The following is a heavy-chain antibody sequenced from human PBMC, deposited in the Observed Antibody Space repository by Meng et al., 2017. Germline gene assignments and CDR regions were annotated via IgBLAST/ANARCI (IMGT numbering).Heavy chain of an antibody. D-gene: IGHD3-3*01. CDR3: ARDPRDFWSGYYISWFDP. CDR2: ISGSGGST. J-gene: IGHJ5*02. Sequence: GESLKISCAASGFTFSGYAMSWVRQAPGKGLEWVSAISGSGGSTYYADSVKGRFTISRDNSKNTLYLQMNSLRAEDTAVYYCARDPRDFWSGYYISWFDPWGQGTLVTVSS. CDR1: GFTFSGYA. V-gene: IGHV3-23*01.